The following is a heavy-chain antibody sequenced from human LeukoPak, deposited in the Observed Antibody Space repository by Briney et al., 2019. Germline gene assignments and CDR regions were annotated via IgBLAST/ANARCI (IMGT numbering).Heavy chain of an antibody. Sequence: PGGSLRLSCAASGFTFSSYWMHWVRQVPGKGLVWVSHIDSDGSGTTYADSVKGRFTISRDNARNTLYLQMNSLRAEDTAVYYCAALKVAAPFDYWGQGTLVTVSS. CDR1: GFTFSSYW. V-gene: IGHV3-74*01. CDR2: IDSDGSGT. D-gene: IGHD2-15*01. J-gene: IGHJ4*02. CDR3: AALKVAAPFDY.